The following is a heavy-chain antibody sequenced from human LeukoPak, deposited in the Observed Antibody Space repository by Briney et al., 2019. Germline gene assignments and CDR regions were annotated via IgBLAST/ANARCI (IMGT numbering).Heavy chain of an antibody. J-gene: IGHJ1*01. CDR2: IYSSGST. CDR3: ARGGNEYFQH. V-gene: IGHV4-4*07. D-gene: IGHD3-16*01. CDR1: GGSISNYY. Sequence: SETLSLTCTVSGGSISNYYWSWIRQPAGKGLEWIGRIYSSGSTNYNPSLKSRVTVSVDTSKNQFSLKLSSVTAADTAVYYCARGGNEYFQHWGQGTLVTVSS.